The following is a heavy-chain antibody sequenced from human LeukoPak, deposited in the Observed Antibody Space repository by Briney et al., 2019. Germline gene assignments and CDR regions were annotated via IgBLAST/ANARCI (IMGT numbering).Heavy chain of an antibody. CDR2: IIPIFGTA. Sequence: SVKVSCKAPGGTFSSYAISWVRQAPGQGLEWMGGIIPIFGTANYAQKFQGRVTITTDESTSTAYMELSSLRSEDTAVYYCARNRDGYKYYFDYWGQGTLVTVSS. D-gene: IGHD5-24*01. CDR1: GGTFSSYA. CDR3: ARNRDGYKYYFDY. V-gene: IGHV1-69*05. J-gene: IGHJ4*02.